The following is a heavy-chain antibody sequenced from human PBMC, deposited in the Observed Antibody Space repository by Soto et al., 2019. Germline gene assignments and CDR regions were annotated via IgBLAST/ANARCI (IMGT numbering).Heavy chain of an antibody. D-gene: IGHD3-3*01. CDR3: ARAPRGNGLRFLEWLHNVDYYYGMDV. J-gene: IGHJ6*02. CDR1: GGSFIGYY. Sequence: SETLSLTCAVYGGSFIGYYWSWIRQPPGKGLEWIGEINHSGSTNYNPSLKSRVTISVDTSKNQFSLKLSSVTAADTAVYYCARAPRGNGLRFLEWLHNVDYYYGMDVWGQGTTVT. CDR2: INHSGST. V-gene: IGHV4-34*01.